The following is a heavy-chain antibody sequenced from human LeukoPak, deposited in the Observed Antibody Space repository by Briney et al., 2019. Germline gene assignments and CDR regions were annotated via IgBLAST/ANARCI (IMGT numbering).Heavy chain of an antibody. V-gene: IGHV3-74*01. CDR2: IYNDGSTT. CDR3: ARGSFLITFGGFIG. J-gene: IGHJ4*02. Sequence: GGSLRLSCAASGFMFSKSWMHWVRQVPGKGLVWVARIYNDGSTTNYADSVKGRFTISRDNAKNSLFLQMNSLRAEDTAVYYCARGSFLITFGGFIGWGQGTLVTVSS. D-gene: IGHD3-16*02. CDR1: GFMFSKSW.